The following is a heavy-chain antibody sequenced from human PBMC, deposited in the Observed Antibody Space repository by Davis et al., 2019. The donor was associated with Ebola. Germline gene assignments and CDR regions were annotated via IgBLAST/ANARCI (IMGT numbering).Heavy chain of an antibody. J-gene: IGHJ5*02. V-gene: IGHV4-34*01. CDR3: ARHGQQWLINNWFDP. CDR1: GGSFSGYY. CDR2: INHSGST. D-gene: IGHD6-19*01. Sequence: SETLSLTCAVYGGSFSGYYWSWIRQPPGKGLEWIGEINHSGSTNYNPSLKSRVTISVDTSKNQFSLKLTSVTAADTAVYYCARHGQQWLINNWFDPWGQGSLVTVSS.